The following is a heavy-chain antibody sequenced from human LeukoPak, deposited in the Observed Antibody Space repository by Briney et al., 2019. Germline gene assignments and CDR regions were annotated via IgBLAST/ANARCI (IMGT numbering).Heavy chain of an antibody. D-gene: IGHD2-8*01. J-gene: IGHJ4*02. CDR1: GFTFSSYG. CDR2: IHYDGSIK. V-gene: IGHV3-30*02. Sequence: GGSLRLSCAASGFTFSSYGIHWVRQAPGKGLEWVAFIHYDGSIKYYADSVKGRFTISRDNSKNTLYLQMNSLKTEDTAMYYCAKEGHCTNGFCHIGAPWDYCGQGTLVTVSS. CDR3: AKEGHCTNGFCHIGAPWDY.